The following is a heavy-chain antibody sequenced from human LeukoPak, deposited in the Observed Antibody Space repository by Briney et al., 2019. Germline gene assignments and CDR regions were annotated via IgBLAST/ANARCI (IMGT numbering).Heavy chain of an antibody. D-gene: IGHD3-9*01. CDR1: GFTFSHYA. CDR2: ISYDGSNK. V-gene: IGHV3-30*01. Sequence: GGSLRLSCAASGFTFSHYAMHWVRQAPGKGLEWVAVISYDGSNKYYADSVKGRFTISRDNSKNTLYLQMNSLRAEDTAVYYCARGTYYDILFSGNFDYWGQGTLVTVSS. CDR3: ARGTYYDILFSGNFDY. J-gene: IGHJ4*02.